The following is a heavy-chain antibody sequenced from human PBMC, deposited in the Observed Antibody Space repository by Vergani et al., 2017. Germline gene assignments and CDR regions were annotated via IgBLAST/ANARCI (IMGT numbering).Heavy chain of an antibody. Sequence: QLLESGGGLIQLGGSLRLSCAASGFTFNSYAMTWVRQAPGKGLEWVSGINNNGGSTYYADSVKGRFTISRDNSKNTLYLQMTDRRDEDTATYYCAKVCGSTSCRYGGEAFDVWGHGTMVTVSS. CDR2: INNNGGST. D-gene: IGHD2-2*01. CDR1: GFTFNSYA. CDR3: AKVCGSTSCRYGGEAFDV. V-gene: IGHV3-23*01. J-gene: IGHJ3*01.